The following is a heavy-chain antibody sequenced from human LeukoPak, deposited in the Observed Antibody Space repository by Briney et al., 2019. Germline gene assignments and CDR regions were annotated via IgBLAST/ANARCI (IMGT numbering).Heavy chain of an antibody. CDR3: ARLGATPFYYYGMDV. J-gene: IGHJ6*02. CDR1: GYSFTSYW. Sequence: GESLQISCKGSGYSFTSYWIGWVRQMPGKGLEWMGIIYPGDSDTRYSPSFQGQVTISADKSISTAYLQWSSLKASDTAMYYCARLGATPFYYYGMDVWGQGTTVTVSS. D-gene: IGHD1-26*01. CDR2: IYPGDSDT. V-gene: IGHV5-51*01.